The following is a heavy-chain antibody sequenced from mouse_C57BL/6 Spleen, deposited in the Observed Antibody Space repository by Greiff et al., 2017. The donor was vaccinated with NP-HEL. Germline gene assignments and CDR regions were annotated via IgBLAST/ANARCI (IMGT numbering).Heavy chain of an antibody. CDR2: ISDGGSYT. J-gene: IGHJ4*01. CDR1: GFTFSSYA. D-gene: IGHD2-4*01. V-gene: IGHV5-4*01. CDR3: ARDGYDYPYAMDY. Sequence: DVKLVESGGGLVKPGGSLKLSCAASGFTFSSYAMSWVRQTPEKRLEWVATISDGGSYTYYPDNVKGRFTISRDNAKNNLYLQMSHLKSEDTAMYYCARDGYDYPYAMDYWGQGTSVTVSS.